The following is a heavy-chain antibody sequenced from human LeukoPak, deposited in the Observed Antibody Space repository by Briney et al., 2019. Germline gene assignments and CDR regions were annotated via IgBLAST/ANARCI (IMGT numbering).Heavy chain of an antibody. Sequence: ASVKVSCKASGYTFTSYYMHWVRQAPGQGLEWMGIINPSGGSTSYAQKFQGRVTITADESTSTAYMELSSLRSEDTAVYYCVSEGASTIYGMDVWGQGTTVTVSS. CDR3: VSEGASTIYGMDV. D-gene: IGHD5/OR15-5a*01. V-gene: IGHV1-46*01. CDR1: GYTFTSYY. J-gene: IGHJ6*02. CDR2: INPSGGST.